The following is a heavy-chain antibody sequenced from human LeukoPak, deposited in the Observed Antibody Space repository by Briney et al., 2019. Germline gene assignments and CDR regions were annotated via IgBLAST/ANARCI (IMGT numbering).Heavy chain of an antibody. CDR2: IWYDGSNK. Sequence: GGSLRLSCAASGFTFSSYGMHWVRRAPGKGLEWVAVIWYDGSNKYYADSVKGRFTISRDDSKNTLYLQMNSLRAEDTAVYYCARDLWFGELLADYWGQGTLVTVSS. J-gene: IGHJ4*02. D-gene: IGHD3-10*01. V-gene: IGHV3-33*01. CDR3: ARDLWFGELLADY. CDR1: GFTFSSYG.